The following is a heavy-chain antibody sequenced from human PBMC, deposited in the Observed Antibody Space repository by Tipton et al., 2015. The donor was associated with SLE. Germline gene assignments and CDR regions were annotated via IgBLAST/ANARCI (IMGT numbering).Heavy chain of an antibody. V-gene: IGHV3-30*02. Sequence: SLRLSCAASRFNFNTFGMHWVRQAPGKGMEWVAFIRYDGTEQSYADSVKGRFTVSRDNSKNMLFLQLSSVRPEDTALYFCAVGAATSHEYFCEHWGQGTLLTVSS. CDR3: AVGAATSHEYFCEH. J-gene: IGHJ4*02. D-gene: IGHD2-15*01. CDR2: IRYDGTEQ. CDR1: RFNFNTFG.